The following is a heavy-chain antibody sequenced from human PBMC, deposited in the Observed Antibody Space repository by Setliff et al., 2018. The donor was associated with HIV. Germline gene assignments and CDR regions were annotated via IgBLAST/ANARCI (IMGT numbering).Heavy chain of an antibody. D-gene: IGHD3-3*01. CDR3: ARAPYYNFWTGYSGHGYMAV. CDR1: GFTFSSYS. Sequence: GGSLRLSCAASGFTFSSYSMNWVRKAPGKGMEWVSSISSSSSYIYYADSVKGRFTISRDNAKNSMYLQMNSLRAEDTALYYCARAPYYNFWTGYSGHGYMAVWGTGTTVTVSS. V-gene: IGHV3-21*01. CDR2: ISSSSSYI. J-gene: IGHJ6*03.